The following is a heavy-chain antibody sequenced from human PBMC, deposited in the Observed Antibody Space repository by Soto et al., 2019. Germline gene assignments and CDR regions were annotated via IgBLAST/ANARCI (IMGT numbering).Heavy chain of an antibody. CDR2: VSDSGTDT. CDR1: GFTFRSYS. D-gene: IGHD3-3*01. Sequence: GGSLRLSCAASGFTFRSYSMTWVRRAAGKGLEWVSIVSDSGTDTYYADSVKGRFTVSRDNSKNTVFLQMNSLRAEDTAMYYCARSVMIQGTPRSMDFCGQAPTVTVSS. J-gene: IGHJ6*02. V-gene: IGHV3-23*01. CDR3: ARSVMIQGTPRSMDF.